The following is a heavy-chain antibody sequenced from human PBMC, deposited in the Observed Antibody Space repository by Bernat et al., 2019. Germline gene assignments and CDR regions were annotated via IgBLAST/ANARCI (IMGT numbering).Heavy chain of an antibody. CDR2: ISYDGSNK. CDR1: GFTVSSYG. D-gene: IGHD1-26*01. CDR3: AKTVESGSLDY. J-gene: IGHJ4*02. V-gene: IGHV3-30*18. Sequence: VQLVESGGGLVQPGGSLRLSCAASGFTVSSYGMHWVRQAPGKGLEWVAVISYDGSNKYYADSVKGRFTISRDNSKNTLYLQMNSLRAEDTAVYYCAKTVESGSLDYWGQGTLVTVSS.